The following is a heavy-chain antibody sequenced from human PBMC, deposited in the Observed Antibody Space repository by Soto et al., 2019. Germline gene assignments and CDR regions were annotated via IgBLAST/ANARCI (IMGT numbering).Heavy chain of an antibody. V-gene: IGHV3-74*01. Sequence: EVQLVESGGDLVQRGGSLRRSGAASGVPFSSYWMHWVRHTPGKGLDWVARISGDGVTTYYADSVTGRFTVSRDNAKNTLSLQISGLRAEDTAVYYCAREYYGLLTGYYTDYWGQGTLVSVSS. CDR1: GVPFSSYW. D-gene: IGHD3-9*01. J-gene: IGHJ4*02. CDR3: AREYYGLLTGYYTDY. CDR2: ISGDGVTT.